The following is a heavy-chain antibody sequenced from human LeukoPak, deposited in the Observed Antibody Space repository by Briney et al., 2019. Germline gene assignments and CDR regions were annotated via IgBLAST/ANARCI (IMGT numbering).Heavy chain of an antibody. J-gene: IGHJ4*02. CDR1: GYTFAGYY. D-gene: IGHD6-19*01. V-gene: IGHV1-2*02. Sequence: ASVKVSCKASGYTFAGYYMHWVQQAPGQGLEWMGWINPNSGGTNYAQKFQGRVTMTRDTSISTAYMELSRLRSDDTAVYYCARLVSSDPDYWGQGTLVTVSS. CDR2: INPNSGGT. CDR3: ARLVSSDPDY.